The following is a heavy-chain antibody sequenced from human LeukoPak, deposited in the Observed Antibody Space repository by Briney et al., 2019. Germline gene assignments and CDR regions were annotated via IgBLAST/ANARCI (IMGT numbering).Heavy chain of an antibody. J-gene: IGHJ4*02. V-gene: IGHV3-30*04. D-gene: IGHD1-26*01. Sequence: GGSLRLSCAASGFTFSSYEMNWVRQAPGKGLEWVAVISYDGSNKYYADSVKGRFTISRDNSKNTLYLQMNSLRAEDTAVYYCARDRTQWEPLHYWGQGTLVTVSS. CDR3: ARDRTQWEPLHY. CDR1: GFTFSSYE. CDR2: ISYDGSNK.